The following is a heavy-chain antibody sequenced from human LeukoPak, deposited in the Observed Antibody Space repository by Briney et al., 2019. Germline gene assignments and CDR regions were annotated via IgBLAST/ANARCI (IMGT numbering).Heavy chain of an antibody. Sequence: SGGSLRLSCAASGLTSTNYWMHRVRQVPGKGLVWVSRIKLDENTAYYADFVKGRFTISRDDAKTTVYLQMNSLRAEDSAVYYCARDRPFWNWGQGNLVTVSS. D-gene: IGHD3-3*01. J-gene: IGHJ4*02. CDR2: IKLDENTA. CDR3: ARDRPFWN. CDR1: GLTSTNYW. V-gene: IGHV3-74*01.